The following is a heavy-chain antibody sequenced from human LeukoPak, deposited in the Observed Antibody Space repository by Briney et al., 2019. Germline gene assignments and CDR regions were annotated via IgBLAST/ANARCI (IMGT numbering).Heavy chain of an antibody. D-gene: IGHD4-17*01. CDR1: GFTFSSYA. J-gene: IGHJ1*01. CDR3: AKDSGDYEYFQH. V-gene: IGHV3-23*01. Sequence: GGSLRLSCAASGFTFSSYAMSWVRQAPGKGLEWVSAISGSGGSTYYADSVKGRFTIPRDNSKNTLYLQMNSLRAEDTAVYYCAKDSGDYEYFQHWGQGTLVTVSS. CDR2: ISGSGGST.